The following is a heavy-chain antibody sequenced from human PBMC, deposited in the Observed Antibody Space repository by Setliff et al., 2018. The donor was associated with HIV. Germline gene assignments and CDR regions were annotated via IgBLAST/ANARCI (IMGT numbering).Heavy chain of an antibody. Sequence: PSETLSLTCSVYGGSFSYYHWSWIRQPPGKGLEWIGEVNHSGSTNYNPSLKSRVTISVDTSKNQFSLKLSSVTGADTAVYYCARGRDRHCSGGSCYSGGVDYWGQGTLVTVSS. D-gene: IGHD2-15*01. CDR2: VNHSGST. CDR3: ARGRDRHCSGGSCYSGGVDY. CDR1: GGSFSYYH. V-gene: IGHV4-34*01. J-gene: IGHJ4*02.